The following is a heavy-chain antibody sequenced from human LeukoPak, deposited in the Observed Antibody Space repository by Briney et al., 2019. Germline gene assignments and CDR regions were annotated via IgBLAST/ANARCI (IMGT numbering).Heavy chain of an antibody. CDR2: IYPGDSDT. V-gene: IGHV5-51*01. J-gene: IGHJ4*02. Sequence: SGESLKISCKGSGYSFTSYWIGRVLQMPGKGLEWMGIIYPGDSDTRYSPSFQGQVTISADKSISTAYLQWSSLKASDTAMYYCARSCRDGYRDFDYWGQGTLVTVSS. D-gene: IGHD5-24*01. CDR1: GYSFTSYW. CDR3: ARSCRDGYRDFDY.